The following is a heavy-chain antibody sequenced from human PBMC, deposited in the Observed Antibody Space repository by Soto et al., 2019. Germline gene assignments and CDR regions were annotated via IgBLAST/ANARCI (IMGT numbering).Heavy chain of an antibody. CDR2: AYHSGRT. V-gene: IGHV4-59*12. J-gene: IGHJ4*02. CDR1: GGSISSYY. Sequence: SETLSLTCTVSGGSISSYYWSWIRQPPGKGLEWIGEAYHSGRTNYNPSLKSRVTISVDKSKNHFSLKLSSVTAADTAVYYCARSEATGLDYWGQGTLVTVSS. D-gene: IGHD1-26*01. CDR3: ARSEATGLDY.